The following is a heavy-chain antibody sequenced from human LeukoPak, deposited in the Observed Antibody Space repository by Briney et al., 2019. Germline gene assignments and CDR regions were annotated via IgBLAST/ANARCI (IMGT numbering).Heavy chain of an antibody. CDR1: GFTFSSYW. CDR2: INSDGSIT. D-gene: IGHD6-19*01. Sequence: GGSLRLSCEASGFTFSSYWMHWVRQASGKGLVWVSRINSDGSITSYADSVKGRFTISRDNAKKTLYLQMNSLRVEDTAMYYCARDGILVAGTVDWFDPWGQGTLVTVSS. J-gene: IGHJ5*02. V-gene: IGHV3-74*01. CDR3: ARDGILVAGTVDWFDP.